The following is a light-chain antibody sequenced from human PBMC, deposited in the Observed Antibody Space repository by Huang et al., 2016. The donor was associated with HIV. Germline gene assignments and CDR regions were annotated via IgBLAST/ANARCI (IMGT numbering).Light chain of an antibody. J-gene: IGKJ5*01. CDR3: MQGTHWPPIT. CDR1: QSLIYSDGNTY. Sequence: VTLGQPASISCWSSQSLIYSDGNTYLSWFQQRPGQSPRSLIYKIYNRDSGVPDRFSGSGSGSDFTLKISKVEAEDVAVYYCMQGTHWPPITFGQGTRLEI. V-gene: IGKV2-30*01. CDR2: KIY.